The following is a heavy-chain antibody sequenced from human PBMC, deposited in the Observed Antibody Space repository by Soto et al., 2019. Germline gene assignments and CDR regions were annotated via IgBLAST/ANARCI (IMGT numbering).Heavy chain of an antibody. V-gene: IGHV1-18*04. CDR1: GYTFTSYG. D-gene: IGHD2-15*01. CDR2: ISAYNGNT. Sequence: QVQLVQSGAEVKKPGASVKVSCKASGYTFTSYGISWVRQAPGQGLEWMGWISAYNGNTNYAQKLQGRVTMTTDTSTSTAYMELRSLRSDDTAVYYCGRDLSPEFKRPGWPDYWGQGTLVTVSS. J-gene: IGHJ4*02. CDR3: GRDLSPEFKRPGWPDY.